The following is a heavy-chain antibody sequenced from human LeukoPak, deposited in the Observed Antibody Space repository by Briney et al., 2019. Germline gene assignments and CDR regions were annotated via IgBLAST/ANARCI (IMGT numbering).Heavy chain of an antibody. CDR2: INPSGGST. J-gene: IGHJ4*02. D-gene: IGHD4/OR15-4a*01. Sequence: ASVKVSCKASGYTFTSYYMHWVRQAPGQGLEWMGIINPSGGSTSYAQKFQGRVTMTRDMSTSTVYMELSSLRAEDTAVYYCAKSGLSRFDYWSQGTLVTVSS. CDR3: AKSGLSRFDY. V-gene: IGHV1-46*01. CDR1: GYTFTSYY.